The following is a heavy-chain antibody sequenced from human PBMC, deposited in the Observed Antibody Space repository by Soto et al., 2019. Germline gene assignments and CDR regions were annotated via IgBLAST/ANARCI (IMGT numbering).Heavy chain of an antibody. Sequence: LSLFCPVFGLPFGNYGMHLISPAPGKGLEWVAVISYDGSNKYYADSVKGRFTISRDNSKNTLYLQMNSLRAEDTAVYYCAKVYTGYYGMDGWGQGTTVTVS. CDR1: GLPFGNYG. CDR3: AKVYTGYYGMDG. CDR2: ISYDGSNK. V-gene: IGHV3-30*18. J-gene: IGHJ6*02.